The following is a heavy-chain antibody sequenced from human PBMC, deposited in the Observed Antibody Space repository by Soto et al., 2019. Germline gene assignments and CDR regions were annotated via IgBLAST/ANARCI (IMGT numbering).Heavy chain of an antibody. D-gene: IGHD2-21*02. Sequence: QLRLQESGPRLVKPSATLSLNCAVSGGSMTSDDFSWGWIRQPPGKGPEWMAPIHNSGTASYNPSLHSRVSISMNTSRDEISMKLTSVTAADTSVYYCVRLPPTVTPAKTFYFHMDLWGKGTTVTVSS. CDR3: VRLPPTVTPAKTFYFHMDL. CDR2: IHNSGTA. J-gene: IGHJ6*03. V-gene: IGHV4-39*01. CDR1: GGSMTSDDFS.